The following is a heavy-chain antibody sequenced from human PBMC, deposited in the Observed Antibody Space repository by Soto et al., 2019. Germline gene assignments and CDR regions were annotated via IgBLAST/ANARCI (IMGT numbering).Heavy chain of an antibody. CDR3: ARVADTAMVVYYYYYYMDV. J-gene: IGHJ6*03. CDR2: INHSGST. Sequence: QVQLQQWGAGLLKPSETLSLTCAVYGGSFSGYYWSWIRQPPGKGLEWIGEINHSGSTNYNPSLKSRVTISVDTSKNQFSLKLSSVTAADTAVYYCARVADTAMVVYYYYYYMDVWGKGTTVTVSS. V-gene: IGHV4-34*01. D-gene: IGHD5-18*01. CDR1: GGSFSGYY.